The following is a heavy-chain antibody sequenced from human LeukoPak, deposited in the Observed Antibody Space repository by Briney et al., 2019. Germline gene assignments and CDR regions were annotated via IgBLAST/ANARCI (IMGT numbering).Heavy chain of an antibody. CDR3: AKLAQQWLVFDY. CDR2: ISGSGGST. V-gene: IGHV3-23*01. CDR1: GFTFSNAW. Sequence: QSGGSLRLSCAASGFTFSNAWMSWVRQAPGKGLEWVSAISGSGGSTYYADSVKGRFTISRDNSKNTLYLQMNSLRAEDTAVYYCAKLAQQWLVFDYWGQGTLVTVSS. J-gene: IGHJ4*02. D-gene: IGHD6-19*01.